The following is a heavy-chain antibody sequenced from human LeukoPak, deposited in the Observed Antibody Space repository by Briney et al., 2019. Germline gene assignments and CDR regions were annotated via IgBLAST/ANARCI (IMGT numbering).Heavy chain of an antibody. D-gene: IGHD4-23*01. CDR3: AKDLHGGYSSDY. J-gene: IGHJ4*02. V-gene: IGHV3-30*02. CDR2: IGYEGVHK. Sequence: GGSLRLSCAAAGFTFNNFGMHWVRQAPGKGLEWVSFIGYEGVHKYYADSVKGRFTISKDNSKATLYLQMNSLRPEDTAVYYCAKDLHGGYSSDYWGQGTLVTVFS. CDR1: GFTFNNFG.